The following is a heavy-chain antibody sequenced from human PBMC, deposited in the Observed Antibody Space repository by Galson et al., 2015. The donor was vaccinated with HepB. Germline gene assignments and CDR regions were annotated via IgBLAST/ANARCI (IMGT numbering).Heavy chain of an antibody. J-gene: IGHJ6*02. Sequence: SLRLSCAASGFTFSSYGMHWVRQAPGKGLEWVAVISYDGSNKYYADSVKGRFTISRDNSKNTLYLQMNSLRAEDTAVYYCAKDKSPKYDFWNQYYYYGMDVWGQGTTVTVSS. D-gene: IGHD3-3*01. V-gene: IGHV3-30*18. CDR1: GFTFSSYG. CDR2: ISYDGSNK. CDR3: AKDKSPKYDFWNQYYYYGMDV.